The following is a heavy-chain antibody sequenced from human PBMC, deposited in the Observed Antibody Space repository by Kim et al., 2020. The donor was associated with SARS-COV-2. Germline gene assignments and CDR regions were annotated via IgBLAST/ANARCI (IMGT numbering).Heavy chain of an antibody. CDR2: IYTSGST. V-gene: IGHV4-61*02. D-gene: IGHD5-18*01. CDR1: GGSISSGSYY. Sequence: SETLSLTCTVSGGSISSGSYYWSWIRQPAGKRLEWIGRIYTSGSTNYNPSLKSRVTISVDTSKNQFSLKLSSVTAADTAVYYCARDLAGPTDNRIQLTARLSNYYYYGMDVWGQGTTVTVSS. CDR3: ARDLAGPTDNRIQLTARLSNYYYYGMDV. J-gene: IGHJ6*02.